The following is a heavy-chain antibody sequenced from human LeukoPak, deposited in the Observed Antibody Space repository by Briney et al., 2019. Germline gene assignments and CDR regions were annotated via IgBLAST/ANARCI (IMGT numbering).Heavy chain of an antibody. CDR1: GFTFADYA. Sequence: GGSLRLSCTASGFTFADYAMSCVRQAPGKGLEWVGFIRSKAFGGTTEYAASVKGRFTISRDDSKSIAYLQMNSLKTEDTAVYYCTRASSVSSGYYYWGQGTLVTVSS. V-gene: IGHV3-49*04. J-gene: IGHJ4*02. D-gene: IGHD3-22*01. CDR2: IRSKAFGGTT. CDR3: TRASSVSSGYYY.